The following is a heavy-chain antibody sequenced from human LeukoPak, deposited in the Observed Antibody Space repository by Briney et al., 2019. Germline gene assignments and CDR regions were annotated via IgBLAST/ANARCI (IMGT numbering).Heavy chain of an antibody. CDR3: ARDSYSSYYFDY. D-gene: IGHD2-21*01. Sequence: SVNVSCKASGGTFSSYAISWVRQAPGQGLEWMGGIIPIFGTANYAQKFQGRVTITADESTSTAYMELRSLRSDDTAVYYCARDSYSSYYFDYWGQGTLVTVSS. J-gene: IGHJ4*02. CDR1: GGTFSSYA. V-gene: IGHV1-69*13. CDR2: IIPIFGTA.